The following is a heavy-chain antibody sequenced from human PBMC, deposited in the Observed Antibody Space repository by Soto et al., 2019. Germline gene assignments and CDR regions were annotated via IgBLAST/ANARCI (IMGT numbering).Heavy chain of an antibody. CDR1: GFTFSTYG. J-gene: IGHJ6*02. CDR3: ARWGVGQGMDV. Sequence: QVQLVESGGGVVQPGRSLRLSCATSGFTFSTYGMHWVRQAPGKGLEWVAVIWYDGSNKYYGDSVKGRFTISRDNSKNTLHLQMNSLRAEDTAVYYCARWGVGQGMDVWGQGTTVTVSS. V-gene: IGHV3-33*01. CDR2: IWYDGSNK. D-gene: IGHD3-10*01.